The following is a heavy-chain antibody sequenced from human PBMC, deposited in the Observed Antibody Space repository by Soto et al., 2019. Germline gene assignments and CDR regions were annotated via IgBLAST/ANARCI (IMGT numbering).Heavy chain of an antibody. V-gene: IGHV4-34*01. D-gene: IGHD3-22*01. CDR3: ARGLRDSSGYYSFLIDY. CDR2: INHSGST. Sequence: SETLSLTCAVYGGSFSGYYLSWIRQPPGKGLEWIGEINHSGSTNYNPSLKSRVTISVDTSKNQFSLKLSSVTAADTAVYYCARGLRDSSGYYSFLIDYWGQGTLVTVSS. J-gene: IGHJ4*02. CDR1: GGSFSGYY.